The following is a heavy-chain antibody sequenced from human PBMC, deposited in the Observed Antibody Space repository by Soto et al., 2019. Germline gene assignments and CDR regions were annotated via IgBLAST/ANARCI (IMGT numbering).Heavy chain of an antibody. J-gene: IGHJ4*02. V-gene: IGHV4-59*08. Sequence: SETLSLTCTVSGDSMTYSYWSWIRLLPGKGLEWVGYIYYSGSTSYNPSLKRRVIISIDTSKTHFSLQLKSVTAADTAVYYCGAQDYVAKGYHFETWGQGTMVTVSS. CDR1: GDSMTYSY. CDR3: GAQDYVAKGYHFET. CDR2: IYYSGST. D-gene: IGHD4-17*01.